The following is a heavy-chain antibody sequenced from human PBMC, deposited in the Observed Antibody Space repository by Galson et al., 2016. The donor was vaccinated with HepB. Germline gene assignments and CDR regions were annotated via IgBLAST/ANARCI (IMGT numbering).Heavy chain of an antibody. CDR2: IWSDGRNK. CDR1: GFSLSTYN. CDR3: AKADLLFGYYNGGIDF. D-gene: IGHD3-9*01. V-gene: IGHV3-33*07. Sequence: SLRLSCAASGFSLSTYNTYWVRQAPGKGLEWVAVIWSDGRNKWYVDSVKGRFTISRDNSKNTVYLQMNSLRAEDTAMYYCAKADLLFGYYNGGIDFWGQGTLVTVSS. J-gene: IGHJ4*02.